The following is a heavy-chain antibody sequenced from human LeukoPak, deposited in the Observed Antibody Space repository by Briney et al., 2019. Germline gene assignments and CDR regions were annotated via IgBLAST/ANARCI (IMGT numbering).Heavy chain of an antibody. V-gene: IGHV5-51*01. D-gene: IGHD3-9*01. CDR1: GYSFTDYW. CDR2: ISPLHSDS. J-gene: IGHJ4*02. CDR3: ARHRHISTANYPFDH. Sequence: GESLKISCQSSGYSFTDYWIVWVRQVPGKGLEWMGIISPLHSDSRYSPSFQGQDTISADNSISTSYLQWSSLKASDTAMYYCARHRHISTANYPFDHWGQGTLVSVSS.